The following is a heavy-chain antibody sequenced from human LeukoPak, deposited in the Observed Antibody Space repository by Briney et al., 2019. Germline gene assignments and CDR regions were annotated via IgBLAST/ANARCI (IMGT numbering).Heavy chain of an antibody. J-gene: IGHJ6*02. Sequence: ASVKVSRKASGYTFTSYGISWVRQAPGQGLEWMGWISAYNGNTNYAQKLQGRVTMTTDTSTSTAYMELRSLRSDDTAVYYCARDLIISSWYENDYYYYYGMDVWGQGTTVTVSS. D-gene: IGHD6-13*01. CDR1: GYTFTSYG. V-gene: IGHV1-18*01. CDR2: ISAYNGNT. CDR3: ARDLIISSWYENDYYYYYGMDV.